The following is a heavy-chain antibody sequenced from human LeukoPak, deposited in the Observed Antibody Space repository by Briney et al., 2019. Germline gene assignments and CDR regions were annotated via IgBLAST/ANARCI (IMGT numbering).Heavy chain of an antibody. CDR1: GFTFSSYA. V-gene: IGHV3-23*01. Sequence: GGSLRLSCAASGFTFSSYAMSWVRQAPGKGLEWVSAISGSGGSTYYADSVKGRFTISRDNSKNTLYLQMDSLRAEDTAVYYCARDRHKYNYDSGGYPPYWGQGTLVTVSS. D-gene: IGHD3-22*01. J-gene: IGHJ4*02. CDR2: ISGSGGST. CDR3: ARDRHKYNYDSGGYPPY.